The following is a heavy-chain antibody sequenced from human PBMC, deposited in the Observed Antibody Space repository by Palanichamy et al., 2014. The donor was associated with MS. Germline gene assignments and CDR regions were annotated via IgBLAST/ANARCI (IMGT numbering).Heavy chain of an antibody. CDR1: GFTFSRYW. J-gene: IGHJ4*02. V-gene: IGHV3-7*03. CDR2: IKGDGSEK. Sequence: EVKLVQSGGGLVQPGGSLRLSCAASGFTFSRYWMSWVRQAPGKGLQWVANIKGDGSEKNYADSVKGRFTISRDNAKRSLYLQMNSLRGEDTAVYYCAHVDYWGQGTLVTVSS. CDR3: AHVDY.